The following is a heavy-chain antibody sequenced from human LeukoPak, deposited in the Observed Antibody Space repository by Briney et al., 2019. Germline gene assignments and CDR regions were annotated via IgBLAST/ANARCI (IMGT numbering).Heavy chain of an antibody. J-gene: IGHJ4*02. V-gene: IGHV3-48*03. CDR3: ARDLAVAGNM. D-gene: IGHD6-19*01. CDR1: RFTFSSYE. Sequence: GGSLRLSCAASRFTFSSYEMNWVRQAPGKGLEWVSYISSSGSTIYYADSVKGRFTISRDNAKNSLYLQMNSLRAEDTAVYYCARDLAVAGNMWGQGTLVTVSS. CDR2: ISSSGSTI.